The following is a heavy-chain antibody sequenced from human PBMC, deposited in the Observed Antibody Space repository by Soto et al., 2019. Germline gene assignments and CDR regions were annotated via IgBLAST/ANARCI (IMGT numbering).Heavy chain of an antibody. D-gene: IGHD6-19*01. Sequence: GGSLRLSCAASGFTVSYFGLHWVRQAPGKGLEWVAFISSDGGKAYYADSMKGRFTISRDNSKNTLDLQMNSLRSEDTAVYYCAADLSSGWDYYFDYWGQGTLVTVSS. CDR2: ISSDGGKA. CDR3: AADLSSGWDYYFDY. V-gene: IGHV3-30-3*01. CDR1: GFTVSYFG. J-gene: IGHJ4*02.